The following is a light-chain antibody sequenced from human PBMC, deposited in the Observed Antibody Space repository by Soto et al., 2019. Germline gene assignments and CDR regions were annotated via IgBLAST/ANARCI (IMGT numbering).Light chain of an antibody. CDR1: QSISNH. CDR2: AAS. CDR3: QQYNSYL. J-gene: IGKJ1*01. Sequence: DIRMTQSPSSLSASVEDRVIITCRASQSISNHLNWYQQKPGKAPKLLIFAASSLQSGVPSRFSGSGSGTEFTLTISSLQPDDFATYYCQQYNSYLFGQGTKV. V-gene: IGKV1-17*01.